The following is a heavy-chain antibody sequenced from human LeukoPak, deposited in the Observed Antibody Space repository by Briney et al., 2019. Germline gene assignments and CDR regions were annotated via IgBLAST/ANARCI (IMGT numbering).Heavy chain of an antibody. J-gene: IGHJ6*02. Sequence: SETLSLTCAVYGGSFSGYYWSWIRQPPGKGLEWIGEINHSGSTNYNPSLKSRVTILVDTSKNQFSLKLSSVTAADTAVYYCARGRIAKIVVVHSFHYGMDVWGQGTTVTVSS. V-gene: IGHV4-34*01. CDR1: GGSFSGYY. D-gene: IGHD3-22*01. CDR3: ARGRIAKIVVVHSFHYGMDV. CDR2: INHSGST.